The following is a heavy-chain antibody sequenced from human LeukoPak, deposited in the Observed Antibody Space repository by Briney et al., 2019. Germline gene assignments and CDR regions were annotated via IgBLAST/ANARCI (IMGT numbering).Heavy chain of an antibody. Sequence: ASVKVSCKASGYTFTGYYMHWVRQAPGQGLEWMGWINPNSGGTNYAQKFQGRVTMTRDTSISTAYMELSRLRSDDTAVYYCARDDLAEMATITTFNNWFDPWGQGTLVTVSS. D-gene: IGHD5-24*01. CDR2: INPNSGGT. V-gene: IGHV1-2*02. J-gene: IGHJ5*02. CDR3: ARDDLAEMATITTFNNWFDP. CDR1: GYTFTGYY.